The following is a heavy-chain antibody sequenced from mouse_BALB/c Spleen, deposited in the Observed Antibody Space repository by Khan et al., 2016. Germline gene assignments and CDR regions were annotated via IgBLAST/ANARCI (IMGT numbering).Heavy chain of an antibody. CDR3: AKGPDGYGNLDY. Sequence: VQLKESGAELVKPGASVKLSCTASGFNIKDTYMHWVKQRPEQGLEWIGRIDPANGNTKYDPKFQGKATITADTSSNTAYLQLSSLTSEDTAVYYCAKGPDGYGNLDYWGQGTTLTVSS. J-gene: IGHJ2*01. V-gene: IGHV14-3*02. D-gene: IGHD1-2*01. CDR2: IDPANGNT. CDR1: GFNIKDTY.